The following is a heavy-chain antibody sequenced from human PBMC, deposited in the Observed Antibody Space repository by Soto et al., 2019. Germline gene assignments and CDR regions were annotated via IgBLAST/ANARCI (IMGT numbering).Heavy chain of an antibody. Sequence: PSETLSLTCTVSGGSISSSSYYWGWIRQPPGKGLEWIGSIYYSGSTYYNPSLKSRVTISVDTSKNQFSLKLSSVTAADTAVYYCARRRYCSGGSCPLGGGDYGWFDPWGQGTLVTVSS. CDR2: IYYSGST. V-gene: IGHV4-39*01. J-gene: IGHJ5*02. D-gene: IGHD2-15*01. CDR3: ARRRYCSGGSCPLGGGDYGWFDP. CDR1: GGSISSSSYY.